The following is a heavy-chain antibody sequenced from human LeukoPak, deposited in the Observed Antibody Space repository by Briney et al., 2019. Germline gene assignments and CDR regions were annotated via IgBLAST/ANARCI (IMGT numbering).Heavy chain of an antibody. CDR2: INPNSGDT. D-gene: IGHD1-1*01. J-gene: IGHJ4*02. CDR3: AGHNGNGFDY. V-gene: IGHV1-2*02. CDR1: GYTXTGYY. Sequence: ASVKVSCKASGYTXTGYYMHGVRQAPGQGLEWMGWINPNSGDTNFAQKFQGRVTMTRDTSISTAYMELSRLRSDGTAVYYCAGHNGNGFDYWGQGTLVTVSS.